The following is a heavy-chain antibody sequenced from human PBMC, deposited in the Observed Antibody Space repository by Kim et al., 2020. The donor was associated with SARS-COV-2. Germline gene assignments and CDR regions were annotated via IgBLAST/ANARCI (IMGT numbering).Heavy chain of an antibody. J-gene: IGHJ4*02. CDR3: AKDRLSGITAAGALDY. Sequence: KGRFTITRNNAKNSLYLQMNSLRAGDTALYYCAKDRLSGITAAGALDYWGQGTLVTVSS. V-gene: IGHV3-9*01. D-gene: IGHD6-13*01.